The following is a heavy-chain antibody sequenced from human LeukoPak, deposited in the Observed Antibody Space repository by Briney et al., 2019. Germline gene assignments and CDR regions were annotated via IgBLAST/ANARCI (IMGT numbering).Heavy chain of an antibody. Sequence: GGSLRLSCAASGFIFSSYAMSWVRQAPGKGLEWVSAISGSGGSTYYADSVKGRFTISRDNSKNTLYLQMNSLRAEDTAVYYCAKETFGGVIVRQYYFDYWGQGTLVTVSS. CDR2: ISGSGGST. D-gene: IGHD3-16*02. CDR1: GFIFSSYA. CDR3: AKETFGGVIVRQYYFDY. J-gene: IGHJ4*02. V-gene: IGHV3-23*01.